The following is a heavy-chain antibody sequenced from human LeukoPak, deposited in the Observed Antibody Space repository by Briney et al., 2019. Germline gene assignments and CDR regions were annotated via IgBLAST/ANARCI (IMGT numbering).Heavy chain of an antibody. CDR2: MNPNSGNT. D-gene: IGHD1-26*01. CDR1: GYTFTSYD. V-gene: IGHV1-8*03. J-gene: IGHJ6*02. Sequence: ASVKVSCKASGYTFTSYDINWVRQATGQGLEWMGWMNPNSGNTGYAQKFQGRVTITRNTSISTAYMELRSLRSDDTAVYYCARAMTEWEPNPMDVWGQGTTVTVSS. CDR3: ARAMTEWEPNPMDV.